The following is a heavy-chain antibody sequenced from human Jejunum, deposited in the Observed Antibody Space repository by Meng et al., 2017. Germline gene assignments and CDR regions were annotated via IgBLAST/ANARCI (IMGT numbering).Heavy chain of an antibody. CDR3: ARVAPTYDAFDI. CDR2: IYTNGGT. Sequence: VQLQESGPGLLKPSQTLSLTCTVSGGSINSGSSFWSWIRQPAGKGLEWIGRIYTNGGTNYNPSLKSRVTISVDTSKNQFSLRLNSVTAADTALYYCARVAPTYDAFDIWGQGTVVTVSS. V-gene: IGHV4-61*02. D-gene: IGHD2-15*01. J-gene: IGHJ3*02. CDR1: GGSINSGSSF.